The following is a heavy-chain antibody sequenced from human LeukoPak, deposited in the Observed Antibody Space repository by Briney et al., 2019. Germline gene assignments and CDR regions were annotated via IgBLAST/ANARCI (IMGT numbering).Heavy chain of an antibody. Sequence: SVKVSCKASGGTFSSYAISWVRQAPGQGLEWMGRIIPILGIANYAQKFQGRVTITADKSTSTAYMELSSLRSEDTAVYYCARGPLDFWSGQFDYWGQGTLVTVSS. D-gene: IGHD3-3*01. J-gene: IGHJ4*02. CDR1: GGTFSSYA. V-gene: IGHV1-69*04. CDR3: ARGPLDFWSGQFDY. CDR2: IIPILGIA.